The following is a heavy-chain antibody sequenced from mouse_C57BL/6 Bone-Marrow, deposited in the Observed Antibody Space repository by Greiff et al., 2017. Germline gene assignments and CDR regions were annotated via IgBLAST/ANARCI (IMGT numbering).Heavy chain of an antibody. CDR3: AGDQRIWLYSPTGFAY. Sequence: EVKVVESGGGLVKPGGSLKLSCAASGFTFSSYAMSWVRQTPEKRLEWVATISDGGSYTYYPDNVKGRFTISRDNAKNNLYLQMSHLKSEDTAMYYCAGDQRIWLYSPTGFAYWGQGTLVTVSA. V-gene: IGHV5-4*03. D-gene: IGHD2-12*01. CDR1: GFTFSSYA. J-gene: IGHJ3*01. CDR2: ISDGGSYT.